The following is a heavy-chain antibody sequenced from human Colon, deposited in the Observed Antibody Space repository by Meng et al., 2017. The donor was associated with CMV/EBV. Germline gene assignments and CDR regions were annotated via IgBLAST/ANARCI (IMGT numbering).Heavy chain of an antibody. CDR2: INHSGST. CDR3: APDGGLSVANYYEH. V-gene: IGHV4-34*01. Sequence: SETLSLTCAVYGGSFSGYYWSWICQPPGKGLEWIGEINHSGSTNYNPSLKSRVTISVDTSKNQFSLKLSSVTAADTAVYYCAPDGGLSVANYYEHWGQGTLVTVSS. CDR1: GGSFSGYY. D-gene: IGHD5-12*01. J-gene: IGHJ4*02.